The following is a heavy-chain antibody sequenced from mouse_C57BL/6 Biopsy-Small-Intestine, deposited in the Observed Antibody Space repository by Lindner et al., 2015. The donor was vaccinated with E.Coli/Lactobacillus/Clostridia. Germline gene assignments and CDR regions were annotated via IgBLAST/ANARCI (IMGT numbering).Heavy chain of an antibody. CDR2: TNPGSGGT. CDR3: ARRGDYDVDYAMDY. CDR1: GYAFTNYL. J-gene: IGHJ4*01. Sequence: VQLQESGAELVRPGTSVKVSCKASGYAFTNYLIEWVKQRPGQGLEWIGVTNPGSGGTNYNEKFKGKATLTADKSSSTAYMQLSSLTSEDSAVYFCARRGDYDVDYAMDYWGQGTSVTVSS. D-gene: IGHD2-4*01. V-gene: IGHV1-54*01.